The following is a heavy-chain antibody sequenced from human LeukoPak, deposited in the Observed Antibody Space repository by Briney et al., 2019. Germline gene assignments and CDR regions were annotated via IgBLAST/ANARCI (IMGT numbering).Heavy chain of an antibody. CDR1: GGSISSGGYY. V-gene: IGHV4-31*03. D-gene: IGHD3-22*01. CDR2: IYYSGST. CDR3: ARYYYDSSGTAFDI. J-gene: IGHJ3*02. Sequence: PSETLSLTCTVSGGSISSGGYYWSWIRQHPGKGLEWNGYIYYSGSTYYNPSLKSRVTISVDTSKNQFSLKLSSVTAADTAVYYCARYYYDSSGTAFDIWGQGTMVTVSS.